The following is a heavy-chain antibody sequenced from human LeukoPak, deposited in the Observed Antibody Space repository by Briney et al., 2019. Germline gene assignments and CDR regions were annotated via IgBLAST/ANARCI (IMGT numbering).Heavy chain of an antibody. Sequence: PSQTLTLTCTVSGFAISSGSYYWVWIRQPAGMGLEWIGRNYTSGSTNYNPSPKSRVTISVDTSKNQFSPKLSPVTAADTAVYYCARGKGLRSYYFDYWGQGTLVTVSS. V-gene: IGHV4-61*02. CDR1: GFAISSGSYY. D-gene: IGHD5-12*01. J-gene: IGHJ4*02. CDR3: ARGKGLRSYYFDY. CDR2: NYTSGST.